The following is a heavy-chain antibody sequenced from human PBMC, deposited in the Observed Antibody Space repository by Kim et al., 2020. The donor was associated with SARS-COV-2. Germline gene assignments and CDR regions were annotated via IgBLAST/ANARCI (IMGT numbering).Heavy chain of an antibody. CDR3: TRGAGGDY. CDR2: GGTT. D-gene: IGHD3-16*01. V-gene: IGHV3-49*02. Sequence: GGTTEKAASGKGRFTISSDDSKSIAYLQMNSLKTEDTAVYYCTRGAGGDYWGQGTLVTVSS. J-gene: IGHJ4*02.